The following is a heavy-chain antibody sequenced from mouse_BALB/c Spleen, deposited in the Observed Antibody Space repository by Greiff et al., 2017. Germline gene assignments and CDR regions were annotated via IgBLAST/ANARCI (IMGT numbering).Heavy chain of an antibody. V-gene: IGHV1S56*01. CDR3: ARGGLWILSYAMDY. J-gene: IGHJ4*01. CDR2: VYPGNVNT. Sequence: QVQLQQSGPELVKPGASVRISCKASGYTFTRYYIHWVKPRPGQGLEWIGWVYPGNVNTKYNEKRKGKATLTADKSSSTAYMQLSSLTSEDSAVYFCARGGLWILSYAMDYWGQGTSVTVAS. D-gene: IGHD2-2*01. CDR1: GYTFTRYY.